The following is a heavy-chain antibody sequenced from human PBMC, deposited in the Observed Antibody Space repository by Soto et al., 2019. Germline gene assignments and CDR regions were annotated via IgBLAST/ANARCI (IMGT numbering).Heavy chain of an antibody. D-gene: IGHD3-22*01. CDR1: GGSVSTGSYY. CDR3: ARDDTSGSYYWFDP. Sequence: PSETLSLTCTASGGSVSTGSYYWSWIRQPPGKGLEWIGYIYDSGAATYNPSLKSRVTISVEKSTNQFSLKLSSVTAADTAIYYCARDDTSGSYYWFDPWGQGTLVTVSS. J-gene: IGHJ5*02. CDR2: IYDSGAA. V-gene: IGHV4-61*01.